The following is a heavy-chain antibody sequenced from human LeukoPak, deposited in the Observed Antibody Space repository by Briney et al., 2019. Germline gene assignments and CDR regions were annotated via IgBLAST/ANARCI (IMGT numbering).Heavy chain of an antibody. Sequence: SETLSLTCTVSGGSISSYYWSWIRQSPGKGLDWIGNIYTSGSTNYYPSLKSRVTISVDTSKNQFSLKLTSVTAADTAVYYCARLAYVYGSGGYYYYMDVWGNGTTVTVSS. D-gene: IGHD2-21*01. CDR3: ARLAYVYGSGGYYYYMDV. CDR1: GGSISSYY. V-gene: IGHV4-4*09. CDR2: IYTSGST. J-gene: IGHJ6*03.